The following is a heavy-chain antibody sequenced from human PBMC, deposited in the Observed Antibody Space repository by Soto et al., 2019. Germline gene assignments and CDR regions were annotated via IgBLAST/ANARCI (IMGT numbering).Heavy chain of an antibody. CDR3: ASGGKYDYIWGSYRPTTPYYYMDV. J-gene: IGHJ6*03. D-gene: IGHD3-16*02. V-gene: IGHV4-4*02. CDR1: SGSISSSNW. CDR2: IYHSGST. Sequence: ASETLSLTCAVSSGSISSSNWWSWVRQPPGKGLEWIGEIYHSGSTNYNPSLKSRVTISVDKSKNQFSLKLSSVTAADTAVYYCASGGKYDYIWGSYRPTTPYYYMDVWGKGTTVTVSS.